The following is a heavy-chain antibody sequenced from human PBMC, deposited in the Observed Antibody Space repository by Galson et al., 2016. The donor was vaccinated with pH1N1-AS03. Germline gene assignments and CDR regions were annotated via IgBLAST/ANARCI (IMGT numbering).Heavy chain of an antibody. D-gene: IGHD2/OR15-2a*01. J-gene: IGHJ6*02. CDR2: INPNNGVT. CDR3: ARDPRGPCSSATCATTYYFGMDV. V-gene: IGHV1-2*04. Sequence: VKVSCKASGYIFTGFYVHWVRQAPGQGLEWMGWINPNNGVTNYAQKFQACVTMTGDTSISTAYMELYGLKSDDTAVYYCARDPRGPCSSATCATTYYFGMDVWGQGTTVIVSS. CDR1: GYIFTGFY.